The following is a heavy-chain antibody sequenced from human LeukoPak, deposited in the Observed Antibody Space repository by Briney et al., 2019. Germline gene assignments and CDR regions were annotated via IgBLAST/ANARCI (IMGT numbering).Heavy chain of an antibody. CDR3: EKALDIVVVPAAYDY. D-gene: IGHD2-2*01. Sequence: GGSLRLSCAVSGFTFSSYAMSWVRQAPGKGLEWVSAISGSGGSTYYADSVKGRFTISRDNSKNTLYLQMNSLRAEDTAVYYCEKALDIVVVPAAYDYWGQGTLVTVSS. CDR2: ISGSGGST. V-gene: IGHV3-23*01. J-gene: IGHJ4*02. CDR1: GFTFSSYA.